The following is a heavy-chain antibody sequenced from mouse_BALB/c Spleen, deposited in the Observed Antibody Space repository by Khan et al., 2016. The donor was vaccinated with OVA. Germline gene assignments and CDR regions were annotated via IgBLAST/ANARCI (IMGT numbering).Heavy chain of an antibody. D-gene: IGHD2-1*01. CDR3: ARSNGNYCFAY. CDR1: GYTFTNYG. Sequence: QFQLVQSGPELKKPGETVKISCRASGYTFTNYGMNWVKQAPGQGLKWMGWINTYIGEQTYADDFKGRFAFSLEATARTAYLQINNLKHEYTATYFCARSNGNYCFAYWGQGTLVTVSA. V-gene: IGHV9-3-1*01. CDR2: INTYIGEQ. J-gene: IGHJ3*01.